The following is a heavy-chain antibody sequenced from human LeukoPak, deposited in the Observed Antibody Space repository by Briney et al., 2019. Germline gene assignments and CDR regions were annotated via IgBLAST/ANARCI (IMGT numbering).Heavy chain of an antibody. V-gene: IGHV1-18*01. CDR2: ISAYNGNT. J-gene: IGHJ4*02. D-gene: IGHD3-3*01. CDR3: ARYYDFWSGYQYYFDY. CDR1: GYTFTSYG. Sequence: ASVKVSCKASGYTFTSYGISWVRQAPGQGLEWMGWISAYNGNTNYAQKLQGRVTMTTDTSTSTAYMELRGLRSDDTAVYYCARYYDFWSGYQYYFDYWGQGTLVTVSS.